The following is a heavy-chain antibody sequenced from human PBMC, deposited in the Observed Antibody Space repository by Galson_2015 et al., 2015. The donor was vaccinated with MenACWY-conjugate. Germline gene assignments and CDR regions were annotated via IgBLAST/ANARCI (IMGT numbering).Heavy chain of an antibody. CDR3: ATARSYRFDH. Sequence: SLRLSCAASGFTFSTYGMHWVRQAPGKGLEWVSRIDPDGSTTDYAESMKGRFTISRDNAKNTLFLQIHSLRVEDTAVYYCATARSYRFDHSGQGAPVSVSS. J-gene: IGHJ5*02. CDR1: GFTFSTYG. V-gene: IGHV3-74*01. CDR2: IDPDGSTT. D-gene: IGHD1-26*01.